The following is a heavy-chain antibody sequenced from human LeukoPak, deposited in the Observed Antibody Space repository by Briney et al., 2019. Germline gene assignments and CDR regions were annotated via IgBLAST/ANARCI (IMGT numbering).Heavy chain of an antibody. CDR3: ARVVPGSYSSFYWYFDL. J-gene: IGHJ2*01. V-gene: IGHV1-69*13. CDR1: GYTFTSYG. Sequence: GASVKVSCKASGYTFTSYGISWVRQAPGQGLEWMGGIIPIFGTANYAQKFQGRVTITADESTSTAYMELSSLRSEDTAVYYCARVVPGSYSSFYWYFDLWGRGTLVTVSS. CDR2: IIPIFGTA. D-gene: IGHD1-26*01.